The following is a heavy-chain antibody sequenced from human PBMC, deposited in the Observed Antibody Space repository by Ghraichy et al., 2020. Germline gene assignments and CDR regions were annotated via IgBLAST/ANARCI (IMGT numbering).Heavy chain of an antibody. D-gene: IGHD6-6*01. J-gene: IGHJ6*02. CDR2: INHSGST. CDR3: ARGRNIWGYSSSSRPYGMDV. CDR1: GGSFSGYY. Sequence: SETLSLTCAVYGGSFSGYYWSWIRQPPGKGLEWIGEINHSGSTNYNPSLKSRVTISVDTSKNQFSLKLSSVTAADTAVYYCARGRNIWGYSSSSRPYGMDVWGQGTTVTVSS. V-gene: IGHV4-34*01.